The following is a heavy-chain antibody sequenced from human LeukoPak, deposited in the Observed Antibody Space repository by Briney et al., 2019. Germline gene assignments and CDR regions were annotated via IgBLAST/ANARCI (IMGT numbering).Heavy chain of an antibody. CDR1: GGTFSSYA. CDR3: ARNRVPYYGSGSYGAGNMDV. D-gene: IGHD3-10*01. J-gene: IGHJ6*03. CDR2: IIPIFGTA. V-gene: IGHV1-69*13. Sequence: SVKVSCKASGGTFSSYAISWVRQAPGQGLEWMGGIIPIFGTANYAQKFQGRVTITADESTSTAYMELSSLRSEDTAVYYCARNRVPYYGSGSYGAGNMDVWGKGTTVTVSS.